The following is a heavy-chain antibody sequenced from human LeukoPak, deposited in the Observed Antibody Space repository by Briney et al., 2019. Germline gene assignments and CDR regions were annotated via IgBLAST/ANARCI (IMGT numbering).Heavy chain of an antibody. Sequence: PGGSLRLSCAASGFTFSSYAMSWVRQVPGKGLEWVANIKQDGSEKYCVDSVKGRFTISRDNAKNSLYLQMNSLRAEDTAIYYCARDKIVGATNFDYWGQGTLVTVSS. V-gene: IGHV3-7*03. CDR2: IKQDGSEK. CDR3: ARDKIVGATNFDY. D-gene: IGHD1-26*01. CDR1: GFTFSSYA. J-gene: IGHJ4*02.